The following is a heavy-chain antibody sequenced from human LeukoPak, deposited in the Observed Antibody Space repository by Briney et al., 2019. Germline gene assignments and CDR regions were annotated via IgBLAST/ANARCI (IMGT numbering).Heavy chain of an antibody. D-gene: IGHD4-17*01. CDR3: ARISTVPGSFDI. V-gene: IGHV3-30-3*01. Sequence: GGSLRLSCAASGFTFSSYAMHWVRQAPGKGLEWVAVISYDGSNKYYADSVKGRFTISRDNSKNTLYLQMNSLRAEDTAVYYCARISTVPGSFDIWGQGTMVTVSS. CDR2: ISYDGSNK. CDR1: GFTFSSYA. J-gene: IGHJ3*02.